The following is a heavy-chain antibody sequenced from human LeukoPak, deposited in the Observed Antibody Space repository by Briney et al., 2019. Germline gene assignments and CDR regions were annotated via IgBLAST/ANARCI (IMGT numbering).Heavy chain of an antibody. CDR2: IYYSGST. D-gene: IGHD6-19*01. Sequence: SETLSLTCTVSGGSISSYYWSWIRQPPGKGLEWIGYIYYSGSTNYNPSLKSRVTISVDTSKNQFSLKLSSVTAADTAVYYCARHSDIAVADTPHFDYWGQGTLVTVSS. V-gene: IGHV4-59*08. CDR3: ARHSDIAVADTPHFDY. J-gene: IGHJ4*02. CDR1: GGSISSYY.